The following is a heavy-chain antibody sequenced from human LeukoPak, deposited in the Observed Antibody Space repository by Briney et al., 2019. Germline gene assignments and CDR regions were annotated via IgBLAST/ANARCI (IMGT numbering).Heavy chain of an antibody. V-gene: IGHV1-8*03. D-gene: IGHD3-10*01. Sequence: GASVKVSCKAAGYSFTTFHINWVRQAPGQGPEWMGWVNPDTGNTGFAQKFQGRVTITQNSSLTTVYMELSSLTSEDTAVYYCARTPPGGLIDYWGQGTLVTVSS. CDR3: ARTPPGGLIDY. J-gene: IGHJ4*02. CDR2: VNPDTGNT. CDR1: GYSFTTFH.